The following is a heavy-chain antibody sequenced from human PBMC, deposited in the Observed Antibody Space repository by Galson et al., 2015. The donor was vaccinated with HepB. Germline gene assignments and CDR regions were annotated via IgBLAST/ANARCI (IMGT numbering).Heavy chain of an antibody. CDR1: GYTFTSYY. J-gene: IGHJ6*03. Sequence: SVKVSCKASGYTFTSYYMHWVRQAPGQGLEWMGRINPSGGSTSYAQKFQGRVTMTRDTSTSTVYMELNSLRSEDTAVYYCASLDGYRSGWYGSRSYYMDVWGKGTTVTVYS. CDR3: ASLDGYRSGWYGSRSYYMDV. CDR2: INPSGGST. D-gene: IGHD6-13*01. V-gene: IGHV1-46*01.